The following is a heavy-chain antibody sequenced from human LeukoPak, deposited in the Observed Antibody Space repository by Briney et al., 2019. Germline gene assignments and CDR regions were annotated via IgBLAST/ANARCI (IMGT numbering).Heavy chain of an antibody. CDR3: ARESYRTDALYYYYYMDV. J-gene: IGHJ6*03. D-gene: IGHD5-18*01. CDR2: IHSSGST. CDR1: GGPISSGNYY. Sequence: PSQTLSLTCTVSGGPISSGNYYWSWIRKPAGKGLEWIGRIHSSGSTNYKPSLKSRVIISLDTSRNQFSLKLSSVTAADTAVYYCARESYRTDALYYYYYMDVWGKGTTVTISS. V-gene: IGHV4-61*02.